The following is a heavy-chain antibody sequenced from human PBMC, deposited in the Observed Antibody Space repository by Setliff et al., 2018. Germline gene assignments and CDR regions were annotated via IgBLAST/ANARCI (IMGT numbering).Heavy chain of an antibody. Sequence: LSLTCTVPGGSISDNGYFWGWVRQPPGKGLEWIGNIYFGGNTYFNPSFKSRVTMSIDTSNSQFSLKLSSVTAADTAIYYCARDASASDGRNAFDIRGQGTMVTVSS. V-gene: IGHV4-39*07. J-gene: IGHJ3*02. CDR3: ARDASASDGRNAFDI. D-gene: IGHD1-26*01. CDR2: IYFGGNT. CDR1: GGSISDNGYF.